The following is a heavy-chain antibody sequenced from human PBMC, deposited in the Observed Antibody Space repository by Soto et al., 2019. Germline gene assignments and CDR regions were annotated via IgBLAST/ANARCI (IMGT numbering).Heavy chain of an antibody. V-gene: IGHV4-59*01. CDR2: IYYSGST. J-gene: IGHJ6*02. D-gene: IGHD6-25*01. Sequence: NPSETLSLTCTVSGGSISSYYWSWIRQPPGKGLEWIGYIYYSGSTNYNPSLKSRVTISVDTSKNQFSLKLSSVTAADTAVYYCARDSARDYYYYYGMDVWGQGTTVTVSS. CDR1: GGSISSYY. CDR3: ARDSARDYYYYYGMDV.